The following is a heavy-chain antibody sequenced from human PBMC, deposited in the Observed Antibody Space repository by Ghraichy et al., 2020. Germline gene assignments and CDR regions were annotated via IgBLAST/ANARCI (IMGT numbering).Heavy chain of an antibody. CDR3: ARFDNRGLRSHEY. V-gene: IGHV3-7*01. J-gene: IGHJ4*02. CDR1: GFTFSNYW. D-gene: IGHD3-22*01. CDR2: IKDDGTTK. Sequence: GGSLRLSCGPSGFTFSNYWMSWVRQAPGKGLEWVANIKDDGTTKQYVDSVKGRFTISRDNAQNSLSLQMNSLRTEDTAIYYCARFDNRGLRSHEYWGQGALVTVSS.